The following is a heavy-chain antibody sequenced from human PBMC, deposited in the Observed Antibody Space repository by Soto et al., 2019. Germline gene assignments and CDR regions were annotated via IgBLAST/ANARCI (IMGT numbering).Heavy chain of an antibody. CDR2: ISGSGGST. CDR3: ATQPGPSSVATSYYYYGMDV. D-gene: IGHD3-10*01. J-gene: IGHJ6*02. Sequence: EVQLLESGGGLVQPGGSLRLSCAASGFTFSSYAMSWVRQAPGKGLEWVSAISGSGGSTYYADSVKGRFTISRDNSKNTLYLQMNSLRAEDTAVYYCATQPGPSSVATSYYYYGMDVWGQGTTVTVSS. V-gene: IGHV3-23*01. CDR1: GFTFSSYA.